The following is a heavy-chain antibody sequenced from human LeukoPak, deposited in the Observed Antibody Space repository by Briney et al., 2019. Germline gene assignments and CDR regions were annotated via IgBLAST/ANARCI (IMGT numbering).Heavy chain of an antibody. D-gene: IGHD2/OR15-2a*01. CDR2: IYPGDSDT. J-gene: IGHJ4*02. CDR1: GYSFTSYW. V-gene: IGHV5-51*01. CDR3: ARPEGRSTFYFDY. Sequence: GESLKISCKGSGYSFTSYWIGWVRQMPGKGLEWMGIIYPGDSDTRYSPSFLGQGTTSADKSISTAYLQWSSLKASDTAMYYCARPEGRSTFYFDYWGQGTLVTVSS.